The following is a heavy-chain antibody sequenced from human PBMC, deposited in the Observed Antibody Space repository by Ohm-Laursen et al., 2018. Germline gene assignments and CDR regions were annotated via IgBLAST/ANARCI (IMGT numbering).Heavy chain of an antibody. CDR3: ARGALAY. Sequence: TLSLTCSDSGGSFSSYYWSWIRQPAGKGLEWIGHVSSSGSTNYNPSLKSRVTLSLDTSKNQFSLRLRSVTAADTAVYYCARGALAYWGQGILVTVSS. J-gene: IGHJ4*02. V-gene: IGHV4-4*07. CDR1: GGSFSSYY. CDR2: VSSSGST.